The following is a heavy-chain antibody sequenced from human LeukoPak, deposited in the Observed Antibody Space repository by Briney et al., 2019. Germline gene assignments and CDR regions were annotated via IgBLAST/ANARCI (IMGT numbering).Heavy chain of an antibody. Sequence: SETLSLTCTVSGGSISSSSYYWGWICQPPGKGLEWIGSIYYSGSTYYNPSLKSRVTISVDTSKNQFSLKLSSVTAADTAVYYCARDTYYDILTGYYTFDYWGQGTLVTVSS. CDR1: GGSISSSSYY. CDR2: IYYSGST. D-gene: IGHD3-9*01. J-gene: IGHJ4*02. V-gene: IGHV4-39*02. CDR3: ARDTYYDILTGYYTFDY.